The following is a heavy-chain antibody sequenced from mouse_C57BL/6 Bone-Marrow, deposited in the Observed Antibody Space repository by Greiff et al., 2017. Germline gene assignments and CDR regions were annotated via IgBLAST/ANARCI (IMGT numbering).Heavy chain of an antibody. Sequence: EVQGVESGGGLVQPGGSLKLSCAASGFTFSDYGMAWVRQAPRKGPEWVAFISNLAYSIYYADTVTGRFTISSENAKNTRYLEMSRLRSEDTAMYYCARQGTYYYGGSYDYAMGCWGQGTSVTVSS. D-gene: IGHD1-1*01. CDR1: GFTFSDYG. J-gene: IGHJ4*01. CDR3: ARQGTYYYGGSYDYAMGC. CDR2: ISNLAYSI. V-gene: IGHV5-15*01.